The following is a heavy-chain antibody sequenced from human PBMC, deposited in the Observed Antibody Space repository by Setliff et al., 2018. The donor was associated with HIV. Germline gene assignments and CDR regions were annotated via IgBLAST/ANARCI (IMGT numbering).Heavy chain of an antibody. J-gene: IGHJ1*01. D-gene: IGHD6-13*01. CDR3: ARDPGYSSTWYSESFQH. V-gene: IGHV1-3*01. CDR2: INAGNGNT. Sequence: GASVKVSCKASGYTFTTYAIHWVRQAPGQRLEFMGWINAGNGNTKYSQRFQGGVTIAIDTSASTAYMELSSLRSEDTAVYYCARDPGYSSTWYSESFQHWGQGTVVTVSS. CDR1: GYTFTTYA.